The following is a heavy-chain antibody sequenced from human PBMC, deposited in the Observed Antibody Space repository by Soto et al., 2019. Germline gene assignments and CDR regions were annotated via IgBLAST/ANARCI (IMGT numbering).Heavy chain of an antibody. V-gene: IGHV1-69*13. J-gene: IGHJ4*02. Sequence: ASVKVSCKASGGTFSSYAISWVRQAPGQGLEWMGGIIPIFGTANYAQKFQGRVTITADESTSTAYMELSSLRSEDTAVYYCARDGGGSSSEFYFDYWGQGTLVTVSS. D-gene: IGHD1-26*01. CDR1: GGTFSSYA. CDR2: IIPIFGTA. CDR3: ARDGGGSSSEFYFDY.